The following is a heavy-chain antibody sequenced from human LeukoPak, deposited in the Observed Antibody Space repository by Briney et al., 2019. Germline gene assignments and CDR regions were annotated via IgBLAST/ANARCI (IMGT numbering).Heavy chain of an antibody. Sequence: GGSLRLSCAASGFTFSSYGMHWVRQAPGKGLEWVAVISYDGSNKYYADSVKGRFTISRDNSKNTLYLQMNSLRAEDTAVYYCAKTYSSSWYGMDVWGQGTTVTVSS. CDR1: GFTFSSYG. CDR3: AKTYSSSWYGMDV. D-gene: IGHD6-13*01. V-gene: IGHV3-30*18. J-gene: IGHJ6*02. CDR2: ISYDGSNK.